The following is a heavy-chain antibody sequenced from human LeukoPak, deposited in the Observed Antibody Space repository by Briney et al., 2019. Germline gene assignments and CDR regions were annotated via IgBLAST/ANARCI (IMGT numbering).Heavy chain of an antibody. D-gene: IGHD6-19*01. V-gene: IGHV3-30*18. CDR3: AKAAGYSSGWWGGYFDY. CDR2: ISYDGSNK. Sequence: PGRSLRLSCAASGFTFSSYGMHWVRQAPGKGLEWVAVISYDGSNKYYADSVKGRFTISRDNSKNTLYLQMNSLRAEDTAVYYCAKAAGYSSGWWGGYFDYWGQGTLVTVSS. CDR1: GFTFSSYG. J-gene: IGHJ4*02.